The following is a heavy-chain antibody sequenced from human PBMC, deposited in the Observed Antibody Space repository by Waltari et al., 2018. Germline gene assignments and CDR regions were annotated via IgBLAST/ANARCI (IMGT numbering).Heavy chain of an antibody. V-gene: IGHV3-23*04. CDR1: GFTFRSYA. J-gene: IGHJ6*02. CDR2: ISGSGGST. Sequence: EVQLVESGGGLVQPGGSLRLSCAASGFTFRSYAMSWVRQAPGKGREGVSAISGSGGSTYYADSVKGRFTISRDNSKNTLYLQMNSLRAEDTAVYYCAKGLLDDSSGYYYYYYYGMDVWGQGTTVTVSS. CDR3: AKGLLDDSSGYYYYYYYGMDV. D-gene: IGHD3-22*01.